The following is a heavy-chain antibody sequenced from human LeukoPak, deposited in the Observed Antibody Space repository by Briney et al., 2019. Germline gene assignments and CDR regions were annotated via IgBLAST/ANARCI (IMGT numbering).Heavy chain of an antibody. V-gene: IGHV2-70*01. Sequence: SGPALVKPTQTLTLTCTFSGFSLRSSGMCVSWIRQPPGMAMEWLALIDWDDDKYYSTSLKTRLTISKDTSKNQVVLTMINMDPVDTATYYCARISDHYDSSGYSVFDYWGQGILVTVSS. J-gene: IGHJ4*02. D-gene: IGHD3-22*01. CDR1: GFSLRSSGMC. CDR3: ARISDHYDSSGYSVFDY. CDR2: IDWDDDK.